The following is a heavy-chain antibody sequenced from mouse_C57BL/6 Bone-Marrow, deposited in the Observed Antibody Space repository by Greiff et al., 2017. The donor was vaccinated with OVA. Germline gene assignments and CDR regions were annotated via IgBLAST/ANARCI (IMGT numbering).Heavy chain of an antibody. J-gene: IGHJ4*01. V-gene: IGHV14-2*01. CDR1: GFNIKDYY. Sequence: VQLQQSGAELVKPGASVKLSCTASGFNIKDYYMHWVKQRTEQGLEWIGRIDPEDGETKYAQKFQGKATITADTSSNTAYLQLSSLTSEDTAVYYCAIPGGGNYYAMDYWGQGTSVTVSS. CDR3: AIPGGGNYYAMDY. CDR2: IDPEDGET.